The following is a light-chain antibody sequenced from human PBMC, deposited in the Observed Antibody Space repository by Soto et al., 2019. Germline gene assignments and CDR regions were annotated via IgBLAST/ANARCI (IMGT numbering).Light chain of an antibody. J-gene: IGKJ3*01. CDR1: QSVSSN. CDR2: GAS. V-gene: IGKV3-15*01. Sequence: EIVMTQSPATLSVSPGERATLSCRASQSVSSNLAWYQQKPGQAPRLLIYGASTRATGIPARFSGSGSGTEFTLTISSLQSEDFAVYYWQQYNNWPPITFCPEPKVDLK. CDR3: QQYNNWPPIT.